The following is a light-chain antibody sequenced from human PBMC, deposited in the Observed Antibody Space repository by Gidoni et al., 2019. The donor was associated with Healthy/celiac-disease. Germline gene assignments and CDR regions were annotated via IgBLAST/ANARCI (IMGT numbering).Light chain of an antibody. CDR1: QSVSSY. J-gene: IGKJ4*01. V-gene: IGKV3-11*01. CDR3: QQRSNWPPLT. Sequence: DIALTQSPATLSLSPGERATLSCRASQSVSSYLAWYQQKPGQAPRLLIYDASNRATGIPARFSGSGSGTDFTITISSLEPEDFAVYYCQQRSNWPPLTFGGGTKVEIK. CDR2: DAS.